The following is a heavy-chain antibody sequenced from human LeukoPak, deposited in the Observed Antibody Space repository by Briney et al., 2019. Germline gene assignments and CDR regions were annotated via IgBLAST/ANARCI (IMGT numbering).Heavy chain of an antibody. D-gene: IGHD5-18*01. CDR3: AKELDTAMVIMDV. CDR1: GFTFSSYS. Sequence: PGGSLRLSCAASGFTFSSYSMNWVRQAPGKGLEWVPSISSSSSYIYYADSVKGRFTISRDNSKNTLYLQMNSLRAEDTAVYYCAKELDTAMVIMDVWGKGTTVTVSS. J-gene: IGHJ6*03. CDR2: ISSSSSYI. V-gene: IGHV3-21*01.